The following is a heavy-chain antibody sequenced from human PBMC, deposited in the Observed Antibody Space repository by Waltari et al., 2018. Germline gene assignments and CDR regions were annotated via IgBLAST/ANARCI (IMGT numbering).Heavy chain of an antibody. J-gene: IGHJ4*02. CDR2: ISYDGGTE. CDR3: VRETWYGCSGDCPFDY. V-gene: IGHV3-30*09. D-gene: IGHD2-21*01. Sequence: QVQLVESGGGVVQPGRSLRLSCVVSGFTFSNYAMQWVRQAPGKGLEWVAVISYDGGTEYYADSVKGRFAISRDLSKNTLYLQMNSLRAEDTALYYCVRETWYGCSGDCPFDYWGQGTLVTVSS. CDR1: GFTFSNYA.